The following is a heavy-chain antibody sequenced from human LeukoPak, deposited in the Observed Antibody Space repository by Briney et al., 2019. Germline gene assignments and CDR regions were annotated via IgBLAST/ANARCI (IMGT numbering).Heavy chain of an antibody. CDR1: GFTFSSYG. CDR2: IRYDGSNK. J-gene: IGHJ4*02. CDR3: AKDLRWQSRTQGPDY. V-gene: IGHV3-30*02. Sequence: GGSLRLSCAASGFTFSSYGMHWVRQAPGKGLEWVAFIRYDGSNKYYADSVRGRFTISRDNSKNTLYLQMNSLRAEDTAVYYCAKDLRWQSRTQGPDYWGQGTLVTVSS. D-gene: IGHD4-23*01.